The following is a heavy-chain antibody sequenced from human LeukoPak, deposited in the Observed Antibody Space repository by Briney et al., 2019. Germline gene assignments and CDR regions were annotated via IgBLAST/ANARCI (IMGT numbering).Heavy chain of an antibody. V-gene: IGHV1-2*02. D-gene: IGHD3-22*01. J-gene: IGHJ1*01. Sequence: GASVKVSCKASGYTFTAYYMHWVRQAPGQGLEWMGWINPNSGGTNYAQKFQGRVTMTRDTSISTAYMELSSLRSDDTAVCYCATSSGYYVGYIRHWGQGTLVTVSS. CDR3: ATSSGYYVGYIRH. CDR1: GYTFTAYY. CDR2: INPNSGGT.